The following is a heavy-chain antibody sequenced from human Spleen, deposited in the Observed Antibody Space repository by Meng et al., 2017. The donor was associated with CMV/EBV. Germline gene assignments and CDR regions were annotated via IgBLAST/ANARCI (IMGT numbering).Heavy chain of an antibody. CDR1: GFIFSNYG. D-gene: IGHD6-6*01. CDR3: AKDRGSTRFIAARTSPDS. V-gene: IGHV3-30*02. Sequence: GESLKISCGASGFIFSNYGMHWVCQAPGMGLEWVASVRFDVNNKYYTDSVKGRFTISRDNSESTLYLQMNSLRPEDSGVYYCAKDRGSTRFIAARTSPDSWGQGTLVTVSS. CDR2: VRFDVNNK. J-gene: IGHJ4*02.